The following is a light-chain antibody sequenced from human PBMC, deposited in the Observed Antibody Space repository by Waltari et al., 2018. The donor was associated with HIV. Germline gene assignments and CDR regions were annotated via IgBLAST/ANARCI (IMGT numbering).Light chain of an antibody. CDR3: QQLNSYPLS. Sequence: DTQLTQSPSFLSASVGDRVTITCRASQDIRTYVAWYQQKPGKAPKLLFYPASTLESGVPSRFSGSGSGTEFTLTISSLQPEDLATYYCQQLNSYPLSFGPGTKVNV. J-gene: IGKJ3*01. V-gene: IGKV1-9*01. CDR2: PAS. CDR1: QDIRTY.